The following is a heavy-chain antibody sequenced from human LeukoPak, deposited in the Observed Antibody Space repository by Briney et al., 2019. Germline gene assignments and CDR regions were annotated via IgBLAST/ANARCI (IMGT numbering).Heavy chain of an antibody. D-gene: IGHD3-10*01. J-gene: IGHJ4*02. CDR2: IIPIFGTA. Sequence: SVKVSCKASGGTFSSYAISWVRQAPGQGLEWTGGIIPIFGTANYAQKFQGRVTITTDESTSTAYMELSSLRSEDTAVYYCARQPNLYMVRGDHFDYWGQGTLVTVSS. V-gene: IGHV1-69*05. CDR1: GGTFSSYA. CDR3: ARQPNLYMVRGDHFDY.